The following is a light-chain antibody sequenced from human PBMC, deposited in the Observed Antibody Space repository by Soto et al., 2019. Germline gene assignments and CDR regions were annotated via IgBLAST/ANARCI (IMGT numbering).Light chain of an antibody. CDR2: EVS. CDR1: SSDFGSYNL. J-gene: IGLJ1*01. CDR3: CSYAGSRTFYV. Sequence: QSALTQPASVSGSPGQSITISCTGTSSDFGSYNLVSWYQQHPGKAPKLMIYEVSKRPSGVSNRFSGSKSGNTASLTISGLQAEDEADYYCCSYAGSRTFYVFGTGTKVTVL. V-gene: IGLV2-23*02.